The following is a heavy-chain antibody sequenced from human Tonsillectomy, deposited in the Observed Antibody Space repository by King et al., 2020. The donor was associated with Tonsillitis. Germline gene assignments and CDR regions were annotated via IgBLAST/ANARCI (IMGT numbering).Heavy chain of an antibody. D-gene: IGHD3-22*01. Sequence: QLQESGPGLVKPSETLSLTCTVSGGSISSRSYYWGWIRQPPGKGLEWIGSIFYSGSTYYNPSLKSRVTISVDTSKNQFSLKLSSVTAADTAVYYCARDYYDSSGYLNWGQGTLVTVSS. CDR1: GGSISSRSYY. V-gene: IGHV4-39*02. CDR3: ARDYYDSSGYLN. J-gene: IGHJ4*02. CDR2: IFYSGST.